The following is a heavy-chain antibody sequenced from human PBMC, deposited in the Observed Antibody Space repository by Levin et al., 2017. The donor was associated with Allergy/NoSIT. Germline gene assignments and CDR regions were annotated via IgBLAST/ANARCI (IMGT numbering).Heavy chain of an antibody. CDR3: AKDHDYVWGSYRPNPVDY. V-gene: IGHV3-23*01. D-gene: IGHD3-16*02. CDR2: ISGSGGST. Sequence: GGSLRLSCAASGFTFSSYAMSWVRQAPGKGLEWVSAISGSGGSTYYADSVKGRFTISRDNSKNTLYLQMNSLRAEDTAVYYCAKDHDYVWGSYRPNPVDYWGQGTLVTVSS. J-gene: IGHJ4*02. CDR1: GFTFSSYA.